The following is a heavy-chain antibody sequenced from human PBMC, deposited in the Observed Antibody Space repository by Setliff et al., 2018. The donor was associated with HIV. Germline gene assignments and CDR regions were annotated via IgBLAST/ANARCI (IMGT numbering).Heavy chain of an antibody. CDR3: ARPVSKYFYGMDV. Sequence: PSETLSLTCSVSGGSISSGGYSWSWIRQPPGKGLEWIGYIYHSGSTNYNPSLKSRVTISGDTSQNQVSLKLSSVTPADTAVYYCARPVSKYFYGMDVWGLGTTVTVSS. J-gene: IGHJ6*02. V-gene: IGHV4-30-2*02. CDR1: GGSISSGGYS. CDR2: IYHSGST.